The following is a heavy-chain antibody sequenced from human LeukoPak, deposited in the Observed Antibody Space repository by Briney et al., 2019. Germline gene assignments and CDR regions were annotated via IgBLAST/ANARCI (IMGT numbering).Heavy chain of an antibody. J-gene: IGHJ4*02. CDR2: ITSGGNI. Sequence: GGSLRLSCAASGFTFNNYAMNWVRQAPGKGLEWVSVITSGGNIYYADSVKGRFTISRDSSKNTLYLQMNSLRAEDTAVYYCAKRLAVVCDRNRAFDYWGQGTLVTVSS. CDR1: GFTFNNYA. V-gene: IGHV3-23*01. D-gene: IGHD2-2*01. CDR3: AKRLAVVCDRNRAFDY.